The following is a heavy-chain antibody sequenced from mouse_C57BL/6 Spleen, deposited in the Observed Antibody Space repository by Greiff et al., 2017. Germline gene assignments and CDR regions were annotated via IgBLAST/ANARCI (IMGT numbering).Heavy chain of an antibody. Sequence: PALLPPGASLLLPCKASGYTFTDSHISRVKQSHGKPIKWIGDINPNNGGTIYNQQFKGKATLTVDKSSSTAYMERRSLTSEDAAVYYCARTATVVRGYFDYWGQGTTLTVSS. CDR1: GYTFTDSH. D-gene: IGHD1-1*01. CDR3: ARTATVVRGYFDY. CDR2: INPNNGGT. V-gene: IGHV1-18*01. J-gene: IGHJ2*01.